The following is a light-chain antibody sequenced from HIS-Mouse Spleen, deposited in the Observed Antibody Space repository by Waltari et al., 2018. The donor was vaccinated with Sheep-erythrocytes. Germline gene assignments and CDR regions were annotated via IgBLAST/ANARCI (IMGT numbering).Light chain of an antibody. J-gene: IGLJ2*01. V-gene: IGLV2-11*01. CDR1: SSDVGAYNY. CDR2: DVS. Sequence: QSALTQPRSVSGSPGQSVTISCTGTSSDVGAYNYVSWYQQHPGKAPKLMIYDVSKRPSGVPDRFSGSNSGNTATLTISGTQAMDEADYYCQAWDSSTVVFGGGTKLTVL. CDR3: QAWDSSTVV.